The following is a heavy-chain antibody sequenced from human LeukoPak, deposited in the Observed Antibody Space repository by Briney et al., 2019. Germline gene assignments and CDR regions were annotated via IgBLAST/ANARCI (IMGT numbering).Heavy chain of an antibody. Sequence: ASVKVSCKASGYTFTSYGISWVRQAPGQGLEWMGWISAYNGNTNYAQKLQGRVTMTTDTSTSTACMELRSLRSDDTAVYYCARVTQLYSDYFDYWGQGTLVTVSS. CDR3: ARVTQLYSDYFDY. D-gene: IGHD3-3*01. CDR1: GYTFTSYG. CDR2: ISAYNGNT. J-gene: IGHJ4*02. V-gene: IGHV1-18*01.